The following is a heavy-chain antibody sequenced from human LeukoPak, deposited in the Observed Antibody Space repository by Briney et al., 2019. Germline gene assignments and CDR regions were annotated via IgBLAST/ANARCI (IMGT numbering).Heavy chain of an antibody. D-gene: IGHD3-22*01. Sequence: ASVKVSCKVSGYTLTELSMHWVRQAPGKGLEWMGGFDSEDGETIYAQKFQGRVTMTEDTSTDTAYMELSSLRSEDTAVYYCATTDMGYYYDSSGYYYFDYWGQGTLVTVSS. CDR3: ATTDMGYYYDSSGYYYFDY. CDR2: FDSEDGET. CDR1: GYTLTELS. V-gene: IGHV1-24*01. J-gene: IGHJ4*02.